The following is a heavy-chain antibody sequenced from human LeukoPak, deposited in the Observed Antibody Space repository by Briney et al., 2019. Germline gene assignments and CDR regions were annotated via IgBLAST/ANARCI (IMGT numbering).Heavy chain of an antibody. V-gene: IGHV3-7*01. D-gene: IGHD3-22*01. Sequence: GGSLRPSCTASGFTFGDYGLSWVRQAPGKGLEWVANIRQDGSEKYYVASVRGRFAISRDNAKNSLYLQMNSLRGEDTAVYYCARLADYDSSGYFDYWGQGTLVTVSS. CDR2: IRQDGSEK. CDR1: GFTFGDYG. J-gene: IGHJ4*02. CDR3: ARLADYDSSGYFDY.